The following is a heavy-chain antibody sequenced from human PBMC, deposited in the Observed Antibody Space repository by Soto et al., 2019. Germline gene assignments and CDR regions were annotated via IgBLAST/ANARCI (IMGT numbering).Heavy chain of an antibody. J-gene: IGHJ4*02. CDR2: ISANSASI. CDR1: GFTFSTYA. V-gene: IGHV3-23*01. D-gene: IGHD4-17*01. CDR3: AKELGDFLPFDY. Sequence: EVQLLESGGGLVQPGGSLRLSCAASGFTFSTYAMSWVCQAPGKGLEWVSAISANSASIFYTDSVKGRFTISRDNSKNTLYLQMNSLRVEDTAVYYCAKELGDFLPFDYWGQGTLVTVSS.